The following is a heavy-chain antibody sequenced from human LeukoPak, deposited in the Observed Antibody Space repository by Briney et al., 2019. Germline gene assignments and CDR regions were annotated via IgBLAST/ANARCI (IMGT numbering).Heavy chain of an antibody. CDR3: ARDITIFGSTGGFDP. CDR1: GYTFTGYY. CDR2: INPNSGGT. J-gene: IGHJ5*02. D-gene: IGHD3-3*01. Sequence: ASVNVSCKASGYTFTGYYMHWVRQAPGQGLEWMGRINPNSGGTNYAQKFQGRVTMTRDTSISTAYMELSRLRSDDTAVYYCARDITIFGSTGGFDPWGQGTLVTVSS. V-gene: IGHV1-2*06.